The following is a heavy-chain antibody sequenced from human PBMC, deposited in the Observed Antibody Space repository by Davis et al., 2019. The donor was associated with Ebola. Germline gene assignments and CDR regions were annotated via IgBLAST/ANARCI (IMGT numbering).Heavy chain of an antibody. CDR2: IYNSGST. CDR1: GGSISGTYY. Sequence: GSLRLSCTVSGGSISGTYYWNWIRQPPGKGLEWIGYIYNSGSTTYNPSLKSRVTISQDTSKNHFSLKLSSVTAADTAVYFCARSPITISGVLVPLYWFFDLWGRGTLVTVSS. J-gene: IGHJ2*01. CDR3: ARSPITISGVLVPLYWFFDL. V-gene: IGHV4-61*03. D-gene: IGHD3-3*01.